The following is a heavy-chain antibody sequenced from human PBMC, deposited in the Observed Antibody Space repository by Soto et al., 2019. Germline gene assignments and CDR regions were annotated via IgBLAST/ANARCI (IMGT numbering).Heavy chain of an antibody. D-gene: IGHD4-17*01. Sequence: QVQLVQSGAEVKQPGASVKVSCKASGYTFTNYGFTWVRQAPGQGLEWLGWISTYNGNTKYAQKVQGRLTMTTDTSPSTANMELTSLRSDDTALYYCARTTVTASYYYMDVWGKGSTVTVSS. J-gene: IGHJ6*03. V-gene: IGHV1-18*01. CDR2: ISTYNGNT. CDR3: ARTTVTASYYYMDV. CDR1: GYTFTNYG.